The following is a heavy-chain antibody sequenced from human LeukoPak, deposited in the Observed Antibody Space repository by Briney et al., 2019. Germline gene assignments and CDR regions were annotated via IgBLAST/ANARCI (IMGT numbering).Heavy chain of an antibody. CDR1: GYTFTSYG. V-gene: IGHV1-69*13. Sequence: SVKVSCKASGYTFTSYGISWVRQAPGQGLEWMGGIIPIFGTANYAQRFQGRVTITADESTSTAYMELSSLRSEDTAVYYCARDKLDGYNYAYWGQGTLVTVSS. CDR2: IIPIFGTA. D-gene: IGHD5-24*01. CDR3: ARDKLDGYNYAY. J-gene: IGHJ4*02.